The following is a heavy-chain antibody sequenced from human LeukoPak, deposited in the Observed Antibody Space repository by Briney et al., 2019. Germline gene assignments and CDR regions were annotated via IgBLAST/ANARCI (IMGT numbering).Heavy chain of an antibody. D-gene: IGHD5-24*01. J-gene: IGHJ4*02. V-gene: IGHV3-7*01. CDR2: IKPDGSDK. CDR1: VFTFSSYW. CDR3: GRGDGWVLDY. Sequence: GGSLRLSCAASVFTFSSYWMSWVRQAPGKGLEWVANIKPDGSDKYSVDSVKGRFTISRDNAKNTLYLQMNSLRAEDTAVYYCGRGDGWVLDYWGQGTLVTVSS.